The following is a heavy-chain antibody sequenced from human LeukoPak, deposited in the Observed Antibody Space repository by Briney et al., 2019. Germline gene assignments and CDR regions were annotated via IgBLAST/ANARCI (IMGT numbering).Heavy chain of an antibody. Sequence: SQTLSLTCAISGDSVSSNSAAWNWIRQSPSRGLEWLGRTYYRSKWYNDYAVFAKSRITINPDTSKNQFSLQLNSVTPEDTAVYYCARSGAYCGGDCYYQLDYWGQGTLVTVSS. CDR2: TYYRSKWYN. J-gene: IGHJ4*02. CDR3: ARSGAYCGGDCYYQLDY. V-gene: IGHV6-1*01. CDR1: GDSVSSNSAA. D-gene: IGHD2-21*01.